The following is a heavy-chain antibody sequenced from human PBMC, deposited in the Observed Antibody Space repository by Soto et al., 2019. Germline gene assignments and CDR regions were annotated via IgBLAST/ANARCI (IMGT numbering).Heavy chain of an antibody. CDR3: AMETLWRLPI. CDR2: INPDGGDK. CDR1: GFAFTKEW. D-gene: IGHD2-21*01. J-gene: IGHJ3*02. V-gene: IGHV3-7*04. Sequence: VESGGGLVQPGGSLRLSCGASGFAFTKEWMSWVRQAPGKGPEWVAKINPDGGDKTYVDSVRGRFTISRDNTKNLVYLQMNSLSDEDTAVYYCAMETLWRLPIWGQGTMVTVSS.